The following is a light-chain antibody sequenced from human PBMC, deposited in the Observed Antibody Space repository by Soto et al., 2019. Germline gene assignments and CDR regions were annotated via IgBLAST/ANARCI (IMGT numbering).Light chain of an antibody. V-gene: IGLV2-8*01. Sequence: QSALTQPPSASGSPGQSVAISCTGTTSDIGGYNFVSWYQQHPGKAPKLMIYEVNKRPSGVPDRFSGSKSGNTVSLTVSGLQPEDEADYYCSSHGGNSPYVFGTGTKLTVL. CDR2: EVN. J-gene: IGLJ1*01. CDR3: SSHGGNSPYV. CDR1: TSDIGGYNF.